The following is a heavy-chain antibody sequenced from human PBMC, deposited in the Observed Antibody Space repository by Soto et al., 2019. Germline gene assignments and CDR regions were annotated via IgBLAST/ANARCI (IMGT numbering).Heavy chain of an antibody. CDR1: GFSLSTSEVG. D-gene: IGHD7-27*01. Sequence: SGPTLVNPTQTLTLTCTFSGFSLSTSEVGVGWIRQPPGKALEWLALIYWDDDKRYSPSLKSRLTITKDTSKNQVVLTMTNMDPVDTATYYCAHSLIPNWGSRGAFDYWGQGTLVTVSS. CDR2: IYWDDDK. J-gene: IGHJ4*02. V-gene: IGHV2-5*02. CDR3: AHSLIPNWGSRGAFDY.